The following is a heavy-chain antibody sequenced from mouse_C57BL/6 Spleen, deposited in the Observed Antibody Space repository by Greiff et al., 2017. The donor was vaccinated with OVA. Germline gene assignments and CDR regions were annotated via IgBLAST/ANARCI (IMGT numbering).Heavy chain of an antibody. CDR3: ARHEKSNHWYFDV. CDR1: GFTFSSYG. V-gene: IGHV5-6*01. Sequence: DVHLVESGGDLVKPGGSLKLSCAASGFTFSSYGMSWVRQTPDKRLEWVATISSGGSYTYYPDSVKGRFTISRDNAKNTLYLQMSSLKSEDTAMYYCARHEKSNHWYFDVWGTGTTVTVSS. D-gene: IGHD2-5*01. CDR2: ISSGGSYT. J-gene: IGHJ1*03.